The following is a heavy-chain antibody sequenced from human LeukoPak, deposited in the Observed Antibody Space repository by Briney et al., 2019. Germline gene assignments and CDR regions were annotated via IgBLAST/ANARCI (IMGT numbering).Heavy chain of an antibody. CDR3: ARAFGSGSQVINYFDF. J-gene: IGHJ4*02. CDR1: GFTFITYW. CDR2: TISDGRTT. V-gene: IGHV3-74*01. D-gene: IGHD3-10*01. Sequence: GRSLSLACAPSGFTFITYWTHWVRHAAGRGRVWVSSTISDGRTTTYADSVAGRFTISRDNATNTVYLQMSSLRAEDTAVYYCARAFGSGSQVINYFDFWGQGPLVTVSS.